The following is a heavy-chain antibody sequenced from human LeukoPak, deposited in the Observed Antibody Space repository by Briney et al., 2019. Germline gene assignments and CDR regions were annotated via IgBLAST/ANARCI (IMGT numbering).Heavy chain of an antibody. V-gene: IGHV1-46*01. Sequence: GASVKVSCKASGYTFTSYYMHWVRQAPGQGLEWMGIINPSGGSTSYAQKFQGRVTMTRDTSTSTVYMELNSLRAEDTAVYYCASHRTLRYFDWLHTLDYWGQGTLVTVSS. D-gene: IGHD3-9*01. CDR2: INPSGGST. J-gene: IGHJ4*02. CDR1: GYTFTSYY. CDR3: ASHRTLRYFDWLHTLDY.